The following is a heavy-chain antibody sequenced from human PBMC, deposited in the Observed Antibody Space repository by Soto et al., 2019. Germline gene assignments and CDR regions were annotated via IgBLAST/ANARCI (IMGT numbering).Heavy chain of an antibody. V-gene: IGHV4-31*02. D-gene: IGHD4-17*01. CDR2: IYYSGST. CDR3: ARDFYGDYAYYMDV. Sequence: SETLSLTWTVAGGSISSGGYYWSWIRQHPGKGLEWIGYIYYSGSTYYNPSLKSRVTISVDTSKNQFSLKLSSVTAADTVVYYCARDFYGDYAYYMDVWGKGTTVTVSS. CDR1: GGSISSGGYY. J-gene: IGHJ6*03.